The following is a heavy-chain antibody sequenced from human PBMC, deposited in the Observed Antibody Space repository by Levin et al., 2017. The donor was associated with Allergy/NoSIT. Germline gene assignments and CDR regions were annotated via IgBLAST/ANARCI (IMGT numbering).Heavy chain of an antibody. CDR2: ISSNGGST. D-gene: IGHD6-13*01. V-gene: IGHV3-64*01. J-gene: IGHJ2*01. CDR1: GFTFSSYA. Sequence: GGSLRLSCAASGFTFSSYAMHWVRQAPGKGLEYVSAISSNGGSTYYANSVKGRFTISRDNSKNTLYLQMGSLRAEDMAVYYCARDREPSSSWYLTYFDLWGRGTLVTVSS. CDR3: ARDREPSSSWYLTYFDL.